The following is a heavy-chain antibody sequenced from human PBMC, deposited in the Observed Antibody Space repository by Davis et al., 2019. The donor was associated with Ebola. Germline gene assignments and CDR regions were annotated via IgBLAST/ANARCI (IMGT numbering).Heavy chain of an antibody. CDR2: VILKSGAT. D-gene: IGHD6-13*01. Sequence: ASVKVSCKASGYTFTDYNIHWMRQAPGQGLEWLGRVILKSGATNYAQKFQGRVTMTRDTSISTAYMELSSLRSDDTAVYYCARRRGYSTSYYNWYFDLWGRGTLVTVSS. CDR3: ARRRGYSTSYYNWYFDL. V-gene: IGHV1-2*06. J-gene: IGHJ2*01. CDR1: GYTFTDYN.